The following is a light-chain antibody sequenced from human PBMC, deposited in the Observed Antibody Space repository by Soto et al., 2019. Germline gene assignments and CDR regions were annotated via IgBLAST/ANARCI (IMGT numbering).Light chain of an antibody. V-gene: IGKV1-39*01. CDR1: QSIHSY. CDR2: AAS. CDR3: QQCHSPPWT. J-gene: IGKJ1*01. Sequence: DIQMTQSPSSLSASVGDRVTITCRASQSIHSYLKWYQQKPGKAPKLLIYAASSLRSGVPSRSSGGGAGTYFTLTITSLQPEDFVNYCCQQCHSPPWTFGQGTTVEI.